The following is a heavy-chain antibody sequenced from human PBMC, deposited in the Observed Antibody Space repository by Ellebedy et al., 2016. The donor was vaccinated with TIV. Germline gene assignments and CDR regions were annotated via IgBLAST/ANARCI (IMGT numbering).Heavy chain of an antibody. J-gene: IGHJ4*02. CDR2: IFSKDEK. D-gene: IGHD2-21*02. CDR1: GFSLNNIIMG. CDR3: ARTLRYCGGDCSYKFDY. V-gene: IGHV2-26*01. Sequence: SGPTLVKPTETLTLTCTVSGFSLNNIIMGVSWFRQPPGKALEWLANIFSKDEKSYKTSLKSRLTISRDTAKSRVILTMTDLDPLDTATYYCARTLRYCGGDCSYKFDYWGQGTLVPVSS.